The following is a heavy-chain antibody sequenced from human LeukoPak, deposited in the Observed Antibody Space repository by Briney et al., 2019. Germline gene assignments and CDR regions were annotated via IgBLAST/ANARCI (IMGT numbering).Heavy chain of an antibody. CDR3: AKYKARERDAFDI. Sequence: GGSLRLSCAASGFTFSSYAMSWVRQAPGKGLEWVSAISGSGGSTYYADSVKGWFTISRDNSKNTLYPQMNSLRAEDTAVYYCAKYKARERDAFDIWGQGTMVTVSS. J-gene: IGHJ3*02. CDR2: ISGSGGST. V-gene: IGHV3-23*01. D-gene: IGHD1-14*01. CDR1: GFTFSSYA.